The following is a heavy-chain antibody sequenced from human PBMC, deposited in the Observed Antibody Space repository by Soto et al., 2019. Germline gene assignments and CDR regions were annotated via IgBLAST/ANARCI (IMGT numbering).Heavy chain of an antibody. Sequence: GGSLRLSCAASGFTFSSYAMSWVRQAPGKGLEWVSAISGSGGSTYYADSVKGRFTISRDNSKNTLYLQRNSLRAEDTAVYYCANGVVAATGPFDYWGQGTLVTVSS. J-gene: IGHJ4*02. CDR3: ANGVVAATGPFDY. CDR1: GFTFSSYA. D-gene: IGHD2-15*01. CDR2: ISGSGGST. V-gene: IGHV3-23*01.